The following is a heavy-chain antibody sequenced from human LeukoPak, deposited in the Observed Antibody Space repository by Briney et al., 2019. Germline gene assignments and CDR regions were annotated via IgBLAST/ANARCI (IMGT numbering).Heavy chain of an antibody. CDR1: GFTVSSNY. CDR3: ASVKGLPMDRGVIITLAPLNY. CDR2: IYSGGST. V-gene: IGHV3-53*05. D-gene: IGHD3-10*01. Sequence: SGGSLRLSCAASGFTVSSNYMSWVRQAPGKGLEWVSVIYSGGSTYYADSVKGRFTISRDNSKNTLYLQMNSLRAEDTAVYYCASVKGLPMDRGVIITLAPLNYWGQGTLVTVSS. J-gene: IGHJ4*02.